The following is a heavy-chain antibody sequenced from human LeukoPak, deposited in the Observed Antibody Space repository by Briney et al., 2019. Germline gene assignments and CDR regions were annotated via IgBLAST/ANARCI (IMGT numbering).Heavy chain of an antibody. J-gene: IGHJ4*02. CDR2: IYYSGST. V-gene: IGHV4-30-4*01. Sequence: PSQTLSLTCTVSGGSISSGDYYWSWIRQPPGKGLEWIGYIYYSGSTYYNPSLKSRVTISVDTSKNQFSLKLSSVTAADTAVYYCARDPTYYYDSSGGFDYWGQGTLVTVSS. CDR1: GGSISSGDYY. CDR3: ARDPTYYYDSSGGFDY. D-gene: IGHD3-22*01.